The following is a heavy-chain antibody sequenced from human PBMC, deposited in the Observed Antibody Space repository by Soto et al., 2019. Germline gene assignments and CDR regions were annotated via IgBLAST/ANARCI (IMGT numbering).Heavy chain of an antibody. D-gene: IGHD3-22*01. V-gene: IGHV2-5*02. CDR1: GFSLSTSGVG. CDR2: IYWDDDK. Sequence: QITLKESGPTLVKPTQTLTLTCTFSGFSLSTSGVGVAWIRQPPGKALEWLALIYWDDDKRYSPSQKSRHTITKDTSNNQLVLTMTNMDPVDTATYYCARPYYDSSAYYYDFDLWGRGTLVTVSS. J-gene: IGHJ2*01. CDR3: ARPYYDSSAYYYDFDL.